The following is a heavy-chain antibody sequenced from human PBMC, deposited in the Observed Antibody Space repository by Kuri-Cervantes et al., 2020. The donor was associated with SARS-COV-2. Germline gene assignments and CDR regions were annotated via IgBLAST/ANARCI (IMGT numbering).Heavy chain of an antibody. CDR1: GFTFSSYS. CDR2: ISSSSSYI. CDR3: AKRARVVPAAAVYYYYMDV. Sequence: GGSLRLSCAASGFTFSSYSMNWVRQAPGKGLEWVSSISSSSSYIYYADSVKGRFTISRDNSKNTLYLQMNSLRAEDTAVYYCAKRARVVPAAAVYYYYMDVWGKGSTVTVSS. V-gene: IGHV3-21*01. D-gene: IGHD2-2*01. J-gene: IGHJ6*03.